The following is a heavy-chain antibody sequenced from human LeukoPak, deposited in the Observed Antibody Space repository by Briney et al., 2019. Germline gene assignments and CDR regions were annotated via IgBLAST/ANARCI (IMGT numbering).Heavy chain of an antibody. V-gene: IGHV4-61*01. CDR3: ARGRRIRGYSGNTYFDY. J-gene: IGHJ4*02. CDR1: GGSVSSANYY. CDR2: IYHSGTT. Sequence: PSETLSLTCTVSGGSVSSANYYWSWIRQPPGKGLEWIGYIYHSGTTNYNPSLKSRVTISVDTSNNRFSLKVSSVTAADTAVYYCARGRRIRGYSGNTYFDYWGQGTLVTVSS. D-gene: IGHD5-12*01.